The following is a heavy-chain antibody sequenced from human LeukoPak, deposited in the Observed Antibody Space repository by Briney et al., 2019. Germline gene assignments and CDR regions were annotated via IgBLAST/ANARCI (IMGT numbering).Heavy chain of an antibody. D-gene: IGHD6-19*01. V-gene: IGHV3-33*01. Sequence: GRSLRLSCAASGFTFSSYGMHWVRQAPGKGLEWVAVIWYDGSNKYYADSVKGRFTISRDNSKNTLYLQMNGLRAEDTAVYYCARDGSSGWLSGWFDPWGQGTLVTVSS. CDR3: ARDGSSGWLSGWFDP. CDR1: GFTFSSYG. J-gene: IGHJ5*02. CDR2: IWYDGSNK.